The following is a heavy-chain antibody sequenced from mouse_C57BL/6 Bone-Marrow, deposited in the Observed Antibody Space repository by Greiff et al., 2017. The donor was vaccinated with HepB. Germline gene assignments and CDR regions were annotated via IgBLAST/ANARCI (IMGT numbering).Heavy chain of an antibody. V-gene: IGHV14-1*01. CDR1: GFNIKDYY. J-gene: IGHJ2*01. Sequence: VQLQQSGAELVRPGASVKLSCTASGFNIKDYYMHWVKQRPEQGLEWSGRIDPEDGDTEYAPNFQGKATMTADTSSNTAYLQLSSLTSEDTAVYYCTTGYGSSLYYFDYWGQGTTLTVSS. CDR2: IDPEDGDT. CDR3: TTGYGSSLYYFDY. D-gene: IGHD1-1*01.